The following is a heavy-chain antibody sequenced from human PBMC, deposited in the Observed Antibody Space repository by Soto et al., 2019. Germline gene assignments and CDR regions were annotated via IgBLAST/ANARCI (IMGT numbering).Heavy chain of an antibody. J-gene: IGHJ3*02. CDR2: MNPNSGNT. Sequence: GASVKVSCKASGYTFTSYDINWVRQATGQGLEWMGWMNPNSGNTGYAQKFQGRVTITADKSTSTAYMELSSLRSEDTAVYYCASSLHQGGAFDIWGQGTMVTVSS. V-gene: IGHV1-8*01. CDR1: GYTFTSYD. D-gene: IGHD1-26*01. CDR3: ASSLHQGGAFDI.